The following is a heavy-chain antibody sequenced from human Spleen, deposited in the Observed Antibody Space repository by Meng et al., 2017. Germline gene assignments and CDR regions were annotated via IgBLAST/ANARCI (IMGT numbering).Heavy chain of an antibody. V-gene: IGHV3-15*02. CDR3: ATGAAAADH. Sequence: EVQLVEFGGAFAKPGGSLRLSCVASGLSFTDAWMSWVRHAPGKGLEWVGRIKRNSDGGTIDYAAPVKGRFTISRDDSKNTLYLQMDSLITEDTAVYFCATGAAAADHWGQGTLVTVSS. D-gene: IGHD6-13*01. J-gene: IGHJ4*02. CDR1: GLSFTDAW. CDR2: IKRNSDGGTI.